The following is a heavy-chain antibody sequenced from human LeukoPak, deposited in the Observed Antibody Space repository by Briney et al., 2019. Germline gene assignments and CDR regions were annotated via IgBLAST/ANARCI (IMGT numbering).Heavy chain of an antibody. CDR1: GGSISSSNW. Sequence: SETLSLTCAVSGGSISSSNWWSWVRPPPGKGLEWIGEIYHSGSTNYNPSLKSRVTISVDKSKNQFSLKLSSVTAADTAVYYCARSSEDHSSGWYPFDYWGQGTLVTVSS. CDR2: IYHSGST. CDR3: ARSSEDHSSGWYPFDY. V-gene: IGHV4-4*02. J-gene: IGHJ4*02. D-gene: IGHD6-19*01.